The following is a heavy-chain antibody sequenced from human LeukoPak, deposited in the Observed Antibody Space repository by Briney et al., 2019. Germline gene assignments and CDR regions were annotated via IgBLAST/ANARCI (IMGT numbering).Heavy chain of an antibody. CDR2: ISYDGSNK. D-gene: IGHD1-14*01. CDR3: AKVPEGY. V-gene: IGHV3-30*18. Sequence: GRSLRLSCAASGFTFSSYGMHWVRQAPGKGLEWVAVISYDGSNKYYADSVKGRFTISRDNSKNTPYLQMNSLRAEDTAVYYCAKVPEGYWGQGTLVTVSS. J-gene: IGHJ4*02. CDR1: GFTFSSYG.